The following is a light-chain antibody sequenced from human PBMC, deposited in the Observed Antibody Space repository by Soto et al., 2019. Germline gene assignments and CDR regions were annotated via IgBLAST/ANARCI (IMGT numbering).Light chain of an antibody. CDR1: QTVRNNY. V-gene: IGKV3-20*01. CDR2: DAS. J-gene: IGKJ4*01. Sequence: EIVFTQPPATLSLSQVERATLSFMASQTVRNNYLAWYQQKPGQAPRLLIYDASSRATGIPDRFSGGGSGTDFTLTISRLEPEDFAVYYCQQFSSYPLNCGGGTKGDI. CDR3: QQFSSYPLN.